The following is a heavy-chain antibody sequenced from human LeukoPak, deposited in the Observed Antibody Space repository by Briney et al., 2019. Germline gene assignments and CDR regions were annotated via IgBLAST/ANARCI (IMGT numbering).Heavy chain of an antibody. CDR2: ITANNNTK. V-gene: IGHV3-48*01. J-gene: IGHJ4*02. D-gene: IGHD6-13*01. Sequence: GGSLRFSCTASGVTFSSYNMNWVRQAPGKGPEWVAYITANNNTKYSADSVKGRFTISRDNAKKSLLLHTMSLGAEDTAVYECAAASAFSSSWRYWGQGTVVTVSS. CDR1: GVTFSSYN. CDR3: AAASAFSSSWRY.